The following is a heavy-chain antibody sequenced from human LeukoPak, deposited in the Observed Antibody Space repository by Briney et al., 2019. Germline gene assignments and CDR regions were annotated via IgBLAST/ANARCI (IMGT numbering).Heavy chain of an antibody. CDR1: GFTFDDYA. D-gene: IGHD1-26*01. J-gene: IGHJ1*01. V-gene: IGHV3-9*01. CDR2: IGWNSGSI. CDR3: AKDGVPRYSGSPGYFQH. Sequence: PGRSLRLSCAASGFTFDDYAMHWVRQAPGKGLEWVSGIGWNSGSIGYADSVKGRFTISRDNAKNSLYLQMNSLRAEDTALYYCAKDGVPRYSGSPGYFQHWGQGTLVTVSS.